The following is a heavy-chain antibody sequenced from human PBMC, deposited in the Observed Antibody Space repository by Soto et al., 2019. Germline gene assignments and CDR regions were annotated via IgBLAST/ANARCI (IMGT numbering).Heavy chain of an antibody. D-gene: IGHD1-20*01. J-gene: IGHJ5*02. CDR1: GDSITRSSYY. CDR3: SGEVAPIGIEP. V-gene: IGHV4-39*02. Sequence: QLQLQESGPGLVQPSETLSLTCTVSGDSITRSSYYWGCIRQPPGKGLEWIGSISYDVVTTSAPSLESRVPISADTSRDNFSQKLSSVTAADTAVYFCSGEVAPIGIEPWGQGTLITVYS. CDR2: ISYDVVT.